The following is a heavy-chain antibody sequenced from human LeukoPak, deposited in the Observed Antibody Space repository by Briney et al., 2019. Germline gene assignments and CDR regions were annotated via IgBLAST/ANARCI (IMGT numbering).Heavy chain of an antibody. CDR1: GGSISSYY. CDR2: IYYSGST. V-gene: IGHV4-59*12. D-gene: IGHD2-2*01. Sequence: SETLSLTCTVSGGSISSYYWSWIRQPPGRGLEWIGYIYYSGSTDYNPSFQSRVSISVDTSKNQFSLKLSSVTAADTAVYYCARDRGYCSSTSCNDWFDPWGQGTLVTVSS. CDR3: ARDRGYCSSTSCNDWFDP. J-gene: IGHJ5*02.